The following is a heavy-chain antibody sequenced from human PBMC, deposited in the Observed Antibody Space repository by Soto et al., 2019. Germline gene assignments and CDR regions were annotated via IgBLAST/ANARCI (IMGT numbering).Heavy chain of an antibody. CDR3: ARFGNGYSSSWYEGYYYYYGMDV. Sequence: PSETLSLTCTVSGGSISGYYWNWIRQPPWKGLEWIGYIYHSDTNYNPSLKSRVTISVDTSKNQFSLKLSSVTAADTAVYYCARFGNGYSSSWYEGYYYYYGMDVWGQGTTVTVSS. J-gene: IGHJ6*02. CDR2: IYHSDT. V-gene: IGHV4-59*12. CDR1: GGSISGYY. D-gene: IGHD6-13*01.